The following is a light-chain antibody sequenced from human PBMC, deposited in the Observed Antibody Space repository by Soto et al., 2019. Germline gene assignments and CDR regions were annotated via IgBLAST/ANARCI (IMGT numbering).Light chain of an antibody. CDR1: QSFRGL. Sequence: VFTQSPVTLSISPGERATLSCRASQSFRGLLAWYQQKHGQAHSLLIYDAYNRATGIPPRFSGSGSGTDLTITISILEPEDSEVYYCQQRHMWPITFCQGTRLEIK. V-gene: IGKV3-11*01. CDR3: QQRHMWPIT. CDR2: DAY. J-gene: IGKJ5*01.